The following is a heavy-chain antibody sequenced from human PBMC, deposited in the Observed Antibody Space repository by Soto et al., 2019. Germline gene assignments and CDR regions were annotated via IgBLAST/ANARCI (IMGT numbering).Heavy chain of an antibody. J-gene: IGHJ5*02. Sequence: QVQLVESGGGVVQPGRSLRLSCVASGFTFWTYGMHWVRQAPGKGLEWVAVISNNGREKYFADSVKGRFAISRDNSKNPLCLEMNSLRDEETAVYYCVKYVDDPGWSVPFDPWGQGTLVIVSS. CDR2: ISNNGREK. D-gene: IGHD1-1*01. V-gene: IGHV3-30*18. CDR1: GFTFWTYG. CDR3: VKYVDDPGWSVPFDP.